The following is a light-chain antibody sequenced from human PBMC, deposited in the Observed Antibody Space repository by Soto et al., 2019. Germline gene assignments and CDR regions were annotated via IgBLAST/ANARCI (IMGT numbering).Light chain of an antibody. J-gene: IGKJ1*01. CDR2: KAS. Sequence: DIQMTQSPSTLSGYVGDRVTITCRASQTISSWLAWYQQKPGKAPKLLIYKASTLKSGVPSRFSGSGSGTEFTLTISSLQPDDFATYYCQQHNSYPRTFGQGTKVDI. V-gene: IGKV1-5*03. CDR3: QQHNSYPRT. CDR1: QTISSW.